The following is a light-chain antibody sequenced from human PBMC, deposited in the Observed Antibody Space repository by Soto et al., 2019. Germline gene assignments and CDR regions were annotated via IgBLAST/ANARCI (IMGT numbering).Light chain of an antibody. Sequence: QSVLTQPPSASGTPGQSVAISCSGSSSNIGNNYVYWYHQLPGTAPKLLIYTNNQRPSGVPDRFSGSKSGTSASLAISGLRPEDEADYYCGAWDDSLSAYVFGPGTKVTVL. J-gene: IGLJ1*01. CDR1: SSNIGNNY. CDR3: GAWDDSLSAYV. CDR2: TNN. V-gene: IGLV1-47*02.